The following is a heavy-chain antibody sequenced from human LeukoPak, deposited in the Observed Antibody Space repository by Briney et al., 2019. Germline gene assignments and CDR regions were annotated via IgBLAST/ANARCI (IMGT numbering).Heavy chain of an antibody. Sequence: SETLSLTCSVSGASVSDGSCYWSWIRQPPGKGLEWIGFLYYSGRTNYSPSLSGRVSTSIDTSKNHFSLNLTSVTAADTAVYYCARGLSTGREDYFDFWGQGTLVSVSS. D-gene: IGHD1-1*01. J-gene: IGHJ4*02. CDR3: ARGLSTGREDYFDF. CDR1: GASVSDGSCY. V-gene: IGHV4-61*03. CDR2: LYYSGRT.